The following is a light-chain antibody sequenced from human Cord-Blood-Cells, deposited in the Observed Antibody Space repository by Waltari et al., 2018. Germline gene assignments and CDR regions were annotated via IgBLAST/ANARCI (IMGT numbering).Light chain of an antibody. V-gene: IGKV3-15*01. J-gene: IGKJ1*01. CDR2: GAS. CDR1: QSVSSN. Sequence: EIVMTQSPATLSVSPGARATLSCRASQSVSSNLAWYQQKPGQAPRLLIYGASTRATGIPARCSGSGSGTEFTLTISSLQSEDFAVYYCQQYNNWPPWTFGQGTKVESK. CDR3: QQYNNWPPWT.